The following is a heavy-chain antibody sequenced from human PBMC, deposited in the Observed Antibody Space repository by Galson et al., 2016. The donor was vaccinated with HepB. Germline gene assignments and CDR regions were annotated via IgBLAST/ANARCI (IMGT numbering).Heavy chain of an antibody. D-gene: IGHD4-11*01. V-gene: IGHV3-43*02. J-gene: IGHJ4*02. Sequence: SLRLSCAASGFTFDDYALHWVRQTPGKGLEWVSLISGDGYGTYYADSVKGRFTISRDNSKNSLYLQMNSLRTEDTAFYYCAKGLRGIDYRVLGWGQGTLVTVSS. CDR1: GFTFDDYA. CDR3: AKGLRGIDYRVLG. CDR2: ISGDGYGT.